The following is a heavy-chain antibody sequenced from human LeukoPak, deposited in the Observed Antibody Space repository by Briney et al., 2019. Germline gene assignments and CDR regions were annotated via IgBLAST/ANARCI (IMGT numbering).Heavy chain of an antibody. CDR3: ASPRVATTY. D-gene: IGHD5-12*01. CDR2: INHSGIT. J-gene: IGHJ4*02. Sequence: SETLSLTCAVYGGSFSDYYWSWIRQPPGKGLEYIGEINHSGITNYNPSLMSRVTISVDTSKNQFSLRLSSVTAADTAVYYCASPRVATTYWGQGTLVTVSS. V-gene: IGHV4-34*01. CDR1: GGSFSDYY.